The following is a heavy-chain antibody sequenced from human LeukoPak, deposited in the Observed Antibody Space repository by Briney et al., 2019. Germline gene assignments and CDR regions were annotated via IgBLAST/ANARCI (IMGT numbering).Heavy chain of an antibody. Sequence: SVKVSCKASGGTFSSYAISWVRQAPGQGLAWMGGIIPIFGKEKYAQKFQGRDTITADKSTSPADMELSSLRSEDTAVYYCARRLLWFGELSWFYPWGQGTLVTVSS. J-gene: IGHJ5*02. V-gene: IGHV1-69*06. CDR2: IIPIFGKE. CDR3: ARRLLWFGELSWFYP. D-gene: IGHD3-10*01. CDR1: GGTFSSYA.